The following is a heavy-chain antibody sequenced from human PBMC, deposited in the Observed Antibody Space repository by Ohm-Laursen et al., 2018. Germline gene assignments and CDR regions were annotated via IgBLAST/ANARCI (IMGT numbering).Heavy chain of an antibody. CDR3: AKGTTDVDY. Sequence: GSLRLSCAAFGFTFSISGMTWVRQAPGKGLEWVSGISVSGSSTDYADSVKGRFTISRDNSKNTLYLQMNSLRAEDTAVYYCAKGTTDVDYWGQGTLVTVSS. CDR2: ISVSGSST. V-gene: IGHV3-23*01. CDR1: GFTFSISG. D-gene: IGHD1-1*01. J-gene: IGHJ4*02.